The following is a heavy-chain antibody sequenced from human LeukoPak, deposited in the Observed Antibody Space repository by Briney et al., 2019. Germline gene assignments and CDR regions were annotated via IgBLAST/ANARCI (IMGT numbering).Heavy chain of an antibody. CDR1: GFTFSSYT. J-gene: IGHJ4*02. CDR3: AKDGGLWVSAHWGDS. Sequence: GGSLRLSCAASGFTFSSYTMSWVRQAPEKGLEWVSTITTSDGNTYYADSVKGRFTVSRDNSKNTLFLQMNSLRAEDTAVYYCAKDGGLWVSAHWGDSWGRGTLVTVSS. D-gene: IGHD7-27*01. CDR2: ITTSDGNT. V-gene: IGHV3-23*01.